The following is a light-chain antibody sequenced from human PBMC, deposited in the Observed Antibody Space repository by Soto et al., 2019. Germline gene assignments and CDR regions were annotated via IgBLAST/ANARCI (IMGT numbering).Light chain of an antibody. CDR3: QQYNSYSWT. CDR2: DAS. V-gene: IGKV1-5*01. CDR1: QSISIW. J-gene: IGKJ1*01. Sequence: PPTLSASVGDRVTITCRASQSISIWLAWYQQKPGKAPKLLIFDASSLESGVPSRFSGSGSGTEFTLTISSLQPDDFATYYCQQYNSYSWTFGQGTKVDIK.